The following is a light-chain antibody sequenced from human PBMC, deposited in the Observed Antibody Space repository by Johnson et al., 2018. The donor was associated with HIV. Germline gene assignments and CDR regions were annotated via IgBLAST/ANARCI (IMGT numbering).Light chain of an antibody. CDR3: GTWDSSLSAYV. V-gene: IGLV1-51*01. CDR1: SSNIGNNY. Sequence: QSVLTQPPSVSAAPGQKVTISCSGSSSNIGNNYVSWYQQLPGTAPKLLIYDNNNRPSGIPDRFSGSKSGTSGTLGITGLQTGDEADYYCGTWDSSLSAYVFGTGTKVTVL. CDR2: DNN. J-gene: IGLJ1*01.